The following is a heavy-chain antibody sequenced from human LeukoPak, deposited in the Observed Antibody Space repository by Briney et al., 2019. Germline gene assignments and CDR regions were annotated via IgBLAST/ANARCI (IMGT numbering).Heavy chain of an antibody. V-gene: IGHV3-7*01. CDR3: ARDSIRYSSSSVWLAYYYYYMDV. D-gene: IGHD6-6*01. J-gene: IGHJ6*03. CDR1: GFTFSSYW. Sequence: AGGSLRLSCAASGFTFSSYWMSWVRQAPGKGLEWVANIKQDGSEKYYVDSVKGRFTISRDNAKNSLYLQMNSLRAEDTAVYYCARDSIRYSSSSVWLAYYYYYMDVWGKGTTVTVSS. CDR2: IKQDGSEK.